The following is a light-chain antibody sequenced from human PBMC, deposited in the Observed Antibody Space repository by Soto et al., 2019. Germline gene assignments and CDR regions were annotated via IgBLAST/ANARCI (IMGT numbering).Light chain of an antibody. CDR3: QQRSQWPPLT. CDR2: DAS. Sequence: EIVLTQSPGTLSLSPGERATLSCRASQSISDYLAWYQHKPGQAPRLLISDASKRASGVPARFSGSGSGTAFPLTISSLEPEDFAVYYCQQRSQWPPLTFGGGTTVEIK. J-gene: IGKJ4*01. V-gene: IGKV3-11*01. CDR1: QSISDY.